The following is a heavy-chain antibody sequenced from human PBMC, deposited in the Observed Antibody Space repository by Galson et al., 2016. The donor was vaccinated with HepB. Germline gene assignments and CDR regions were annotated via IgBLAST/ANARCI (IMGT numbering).Heavy chain of an antibody. CDR2: FDPEDGET. J-gene: IGHJ4*02. V-gene: IGHV1-24*01. CDR1: GYTFTDYY. Sequence: SLKVSCTASGYTFTDYYIHWVRQAPGQGLEWMGGFDPEDGETNYAQKFQGRVTMTEDTSTHTAYMELSSLRSEDTAVYYCATGPVSFDYWGQGTLVTVSS. CDR3: ATGPVSFDY.